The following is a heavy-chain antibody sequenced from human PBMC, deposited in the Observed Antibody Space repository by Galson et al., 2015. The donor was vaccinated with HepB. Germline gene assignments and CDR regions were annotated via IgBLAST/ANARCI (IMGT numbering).Heavy chain of an antibody. Sequence: TLSLTCAVYGGSFSGYYWSWIRQPPGKGLEWIGEINHSGSTNYNPSLKSRVTISVDTSKDQFSLKLSSVTAADTAVYYCARFPGIAVAGTGGYDYWGQGTLVTVSS. J-gene: IGHJ4*02. CDR2: INHSGST. D-gene: IGHD6-19*01. V-gene: IGHV4-34*01. CDR1: GGSFSGYY. CDR3: ARFPGIAVAGTGGYDY.